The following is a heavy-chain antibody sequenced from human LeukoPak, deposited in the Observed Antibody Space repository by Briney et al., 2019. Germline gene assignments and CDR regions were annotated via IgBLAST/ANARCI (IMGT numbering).Heavy chain of an antibody. CDR1: GGTFSSYA. Sequence: ASVKVSCKASGGTFSSYAISWVRQAPGQGLEWMGGIIPIFGTANYAQKFQGRVTITADESTSTAYMELSSLRSEDTAVDYCARSGTGTTPFDPWGQGTLVTVSS. D-gene: IGHD1-1*01. CDR3: ARSGTGTTPFDP. J-gene: IGHJ5*02. CDR2: IIPIFGTA. V-gene: IGHV1-69*13.